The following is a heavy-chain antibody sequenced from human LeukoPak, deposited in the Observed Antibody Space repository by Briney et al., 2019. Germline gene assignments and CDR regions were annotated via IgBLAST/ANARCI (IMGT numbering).Heavy chain of an antibody. D-gene: IGHD6-13*01. CDR1: GFTFSTYW. J-gene: IGHJ5*02. CDR2: IKQDGSEK. Sequence: GGSLRLSCAASGFTFSTYWMSWVRQAPGKGLEWVANIKQDGSEKKYVDSVKGRFTISRDNAKNSPYLQMNSLRAEDTAIYYCARDLESSSWWNWFDPWGQGTLVTVSS. CDR3: ARDLESSSWWNWFDP. V-gene: IGHV3-7*01.